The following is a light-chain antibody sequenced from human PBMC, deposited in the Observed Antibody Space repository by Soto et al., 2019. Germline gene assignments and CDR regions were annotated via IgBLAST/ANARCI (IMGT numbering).Light chain of an antibody. Sequence: EIVLTQSPGTLSLSPGQRASLSCRASQSVSSRSLAWYQQKPGQAPRLFIYAASTRATGIPVRFSGSGSGTDFTLTISRREPEDFAVYSCQQYGSLPPTFGQATKLEIK. V-gene: IGKV3-20*01. CDR3: QQYGSLPPT. CDR1: QSVSSRS. J-gene: IGKJ2*01. CDR2: AAS.